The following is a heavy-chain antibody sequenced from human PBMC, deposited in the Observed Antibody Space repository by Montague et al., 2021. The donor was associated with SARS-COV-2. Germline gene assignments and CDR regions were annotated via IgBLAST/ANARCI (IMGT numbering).Heavy chain of an antibody. J-gene: IGHJ3*02. CDR1: GFSLNTDGVT. CDR3: ARNLGYCSGDNCYSGPFDT. CDR2: IYWDDDR. V-gene: IGHV2-70*11. Sequence: PALVKPTQTVTLTCTFSGFSLNTDGVTMSWIRQPPGKALEWLARIYWDDDRYYSTSLRTRLTISKDTSKNQVVLTMTNMDPVDTATYYCARNLGYCSGDNCYSGPFDTWGQGTMVTVSS. D-gene: IGHD2-15*01.